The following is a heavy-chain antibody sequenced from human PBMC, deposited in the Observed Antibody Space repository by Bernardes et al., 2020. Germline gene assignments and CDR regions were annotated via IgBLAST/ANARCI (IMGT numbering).Heavy chain of an antibody. CDR2: ISYDGSNK. Sequence: GGSLRLSCAASGFTFSSYGMHWVRQAPGKGLEWVAVISYDGSNKYYADSVKGRFTISRDNSKNTLYLQMNSLRAEDTAVYYCAKGVVPPYWGQGTLVTVSS. CDR3: AKGVVPPY. D-gene: IGHD3-3*01. CDR1: GFTFSSYG. V-gene: IGHV3-30*18. J-gene: IGHJ4*02.